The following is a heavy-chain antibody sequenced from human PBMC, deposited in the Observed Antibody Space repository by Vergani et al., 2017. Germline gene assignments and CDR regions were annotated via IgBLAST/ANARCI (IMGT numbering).Heavy chain of an antibody. Sequence: QVQLVESGGGVVQPGGSMRLSCSASGLTLSSYGVHWVRPAPGRGLESVTFTRPHEDGAFYSASVRGRFTVSRDNSKNTLYLEMNRLNVDDTAIYYCGKTQGTVVGTWWFDPWGQGTTVTVSS. D-gene: IGHD1-7*01. CDR1: GLTLSSYG. V-gene: IGHV3-30*02. J-gene: IGHJ5*02. CDR3: GKTQGTVVGTWWFDP. CDR2: TRPHEDGA.